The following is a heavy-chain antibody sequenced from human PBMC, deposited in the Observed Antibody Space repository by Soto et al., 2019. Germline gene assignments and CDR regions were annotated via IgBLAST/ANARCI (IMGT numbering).Heavy chain of an antibody. Sequence: QVQLQESGPGLVKPSQTLSLTCTVSGGSISSGDYYWSWIRQPPGKALEWIGYIYYSGSTYYNPSLKSRVTISVDTSKNQFSLKLSSVTAADTAVYYCARARYYYDSSGPFDPWGQGTLVTVSS. CDR2: IYYSGST. J-gene: IGHJ5*02. D-gene: IGHD3-22*01. CDR3: ARARYYYDSSGPFDP. V-gene: IGHV4-30-4*01. CDR1: GGSISSGDYY.